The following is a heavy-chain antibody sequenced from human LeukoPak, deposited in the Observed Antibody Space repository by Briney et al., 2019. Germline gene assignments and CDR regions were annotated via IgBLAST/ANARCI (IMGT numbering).Heavy chain of an antibody. D-gene: IGHD2-2*01. V-gene: IGHV1-2*02. Sequence: GAAVTVTLKSSGYTFTYYYIHWVRQPPAQGLDWMGGINIDPNNHDTNYGHYFKGRFTLTGDTSINTAYVELSSLTSDDTAVYYCARGGLRQCPGINCYHLPFHMWGQGTKVTASS. J-gene: IGHJ3*02. CDR3: ARGGLRQCPGINCYHLPFHM. CDR1: GYTFTYYY. CDR2: INIDPNNHDT.